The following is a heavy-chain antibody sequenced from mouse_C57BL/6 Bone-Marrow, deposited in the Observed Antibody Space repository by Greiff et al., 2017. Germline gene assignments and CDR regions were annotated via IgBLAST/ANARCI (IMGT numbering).Heavy chain of an antibody. J-gene: IGHJ3*01. CDR1: GFTFSSYA. CDR3: ARDGLPPGFAY. Sequence: EVQLVESGGGLVKPGGSLKLSCAASGFTFSSYAMSWVRQTPDKRLEWVATISDGGSYTYYPDNVKGRFTISRDNAKNNLYLQMSHLKSEDTAMYYCARDGLPPGFAYWGQGTLVTVSA. D-gene: IGHD2-4*01. CDR2: ISDGGSYT. V-gene: IGHV5-4*01.